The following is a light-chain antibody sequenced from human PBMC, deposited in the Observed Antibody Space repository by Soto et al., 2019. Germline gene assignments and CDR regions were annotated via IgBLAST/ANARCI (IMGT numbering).Light chain of an antibody. CDR2: AAS. CDR1: QGISSN. CDR3: QQLNNNPLT. V-gene: IGKV1-9*01. Sequence: DIQLTQSPSFLSTSVGDRVTITCRASQGISSNLAWYQQKPGKVPKLLIYAASTLRSGVPSRFSGSGSGTEFTLTIASLQPEDFATYYCQQLNNNPLTFGGGTKVDIK. J-gene: IGKJ4*01.